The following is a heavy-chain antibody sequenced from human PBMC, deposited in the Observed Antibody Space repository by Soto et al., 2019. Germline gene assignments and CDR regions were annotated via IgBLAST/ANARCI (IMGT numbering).Heavy chain of an antibody. J-gene: IGHJ3*02. CDR1: GFTFSNFW. CDR2: IKQDGGEK. D-gene: IGHD1-1*01. CDR3: ARNLQNAFDI. Sequence: GGSLRLSCAASGFTFSNFWMSWVRQAPGKGLEWVANIKQDGGEKYFMDSVKGRFTISRDNAKNSLYLQMNSLRAEDTAVYYCARNLQNAFDIWGQGTMVTVSS. V-gene: IGHV3-7*01.